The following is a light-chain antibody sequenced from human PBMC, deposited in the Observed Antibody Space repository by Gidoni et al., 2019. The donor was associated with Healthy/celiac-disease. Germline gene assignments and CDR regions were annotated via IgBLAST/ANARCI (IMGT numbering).Light chain of an antibody. CDR1: QSVSSSY. CDR3: QQYGSSPT. J-gene: IGKJ2*01. V-gene: IGKV3-20*01. Sequence: EIVLTQSPGTLSLSPGERATLSCRASQSVSSSYLAWYQQKPGQAPSHLIYGASSRATGIPDRFSGSGSGTDFTLTISRLEPEDFAVYYCQQYGSSPTFGQGTKLEIK. CDR2: GAS.